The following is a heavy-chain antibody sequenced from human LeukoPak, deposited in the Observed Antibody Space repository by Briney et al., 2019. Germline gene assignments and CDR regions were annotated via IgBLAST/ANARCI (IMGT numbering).Heavy chain of an antibody. D-gene: IGHD3-22*01. CDR3: ARAYYYDSSGYGHFDY. CDR1: GYRFTSYW. Sequence: GESLQISCKGSGYRFTSYWIGWVRQMPGKGLEWMGIIYPGDSDTRYSPSFQGQVTISADKSISTAYLQWSSLKASDTAMYYCARAYYYDSSGYGHFDYWGQGTLVTVSS. J-gene: IGHJ4*02. CDR2: IYPGDSDT. V-gene: IGHV5-51*01.